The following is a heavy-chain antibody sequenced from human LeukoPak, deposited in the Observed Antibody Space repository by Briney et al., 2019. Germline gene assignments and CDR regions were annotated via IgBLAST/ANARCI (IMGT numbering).Heavy chain of an antibody. D-gene: IGHD3-22*01. Sequence: PGGSLRLSCAASGFTFSSYSMNWVRQAPGKGLEWVSSISSSSSYIYYADSEKGRFTISRDNAKNSLYLQMNSLRAEDTSVYYCARDFRRHDSSGYYVWGQGTLVTVSS. J-gene: IGHJ4*02. CDR1: GFTFSSYS. V-gene: IGHV3-21*01. CDR2: ISSSSSYI. CDR3: ARDFRRHDSSGYYV.